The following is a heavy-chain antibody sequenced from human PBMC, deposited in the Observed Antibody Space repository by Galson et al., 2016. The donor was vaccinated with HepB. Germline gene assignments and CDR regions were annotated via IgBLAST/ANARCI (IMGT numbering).Heavy chain of an antibody. J-gene: IGHJ2*01. D-gene: IGHD3-22*01. CDR1: GFTFRDSI. V-gene: IGHV3-23*01. CDR2: ITGSGVSS. CDR3: AKDGGTWGYYYGDWNLDL. Sequence: SLRLSCAASGFTFRDSIMTWVRQAPGKGLEWVSTITGSGVSSYYANPLTGRFTISRDNSKKNVYLQMNGLRAHDTAVYYCAKDGGTWGYYYGDWNLDLWGRGTLVTVSS.